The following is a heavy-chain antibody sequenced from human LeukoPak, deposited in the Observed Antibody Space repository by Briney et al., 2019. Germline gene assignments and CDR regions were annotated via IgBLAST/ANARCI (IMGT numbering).Heavy chain of an antibody. CDR2: SRSKANSYAT. J-gene: IGHJ3*02. D-gene: IGHD2-15*01. CDR3: TRLLGDAFDI. CDR1: GFTFSGSA. V-gene: IGHV3-73*01. Sequence: GGSLRLSCAASGFTFSGSAVHWVRQASGKGLGWIGRSRSKANSYATAYVVSVKGRFTISRDDSKNAAYLQMNSLKIEDTAVYYCTRLLGDAFDIWGQGTMVTVSS.